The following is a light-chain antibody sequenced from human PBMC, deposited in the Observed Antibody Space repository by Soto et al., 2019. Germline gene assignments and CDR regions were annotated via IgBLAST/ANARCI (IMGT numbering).Light chain of an antibody. CDR1: QSVSSN. V-gene: IGKV3-15*01. Sequence: EVVMTQSPVTLSLSPGERATLSCRASQSVSSNLAWYQQKPGQAPRLLIYVASTRATGIPARFSGSGSGTEFTLTISSLQSEDFAVYHCHQYGSSPRTFGPGTKVDIK. J-gene: IGKJ1*01. CDR3: HQYGSSPRT. CDR2: VAS.